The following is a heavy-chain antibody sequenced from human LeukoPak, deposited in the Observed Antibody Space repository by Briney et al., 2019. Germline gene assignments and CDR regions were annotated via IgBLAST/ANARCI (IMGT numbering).Heavy chain of an antibody. CDR1: GYIFTSYY. Sequence: VASVKVSCKASGYIFTSYYIHWVRQAPGQGLEWMGIINPSGGGTSYAQKFQGRVTMTRDMSTSTVYMEVSSLRSEDTAVYYCAKERTPSVDIVSTGRLGYYFDYWGQGTLVTVSS. V-gene: IGHV1-46*01. J-gene: IGHJ4*02. D-gene: IGHD5/OR15-5a*01. CDR3: AKERTPSVDIVSTGRLGYYFDY. CDR2: INPSGGGT.